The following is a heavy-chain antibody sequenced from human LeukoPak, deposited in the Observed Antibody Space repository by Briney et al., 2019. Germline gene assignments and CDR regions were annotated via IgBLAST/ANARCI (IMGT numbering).Heavy chain of an antibody. D-gene: IGHD3-10*01. CDR1: GGSFSGYS. CDR2: INHSGGT. Sequence: PSETLSLTCAVYGGSFSGYSRNWIRQPPVKGLEWIGEINHSGGTNYNPSLKSRVTISVDTSKKQFSLKLSSVTAADTAVYYCARGVDYYGVWGQGALVTVSS. CDR3: ARGVDYYGV. J-gene: IGHJ4*02. V-gene: IGHV4-34*01.